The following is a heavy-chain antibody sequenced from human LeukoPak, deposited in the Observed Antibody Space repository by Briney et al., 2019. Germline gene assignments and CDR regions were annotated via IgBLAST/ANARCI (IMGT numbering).Heavy chain of an antibody. D-gene: IGHD1-1*01. CDR3: ARWKYNWFDP. CDR1: GGTFSSYA. J-gene: IGHJ5*02. V-gene: IGHV1-69*05. Sequence: ASVKVSCKASGGTFSSYAISWVRQAPGQGLEWMGGIIPIFGTANYAQKFQDRVTITTDESTSTAYMELSSLRSEDTAVYYCARWKYNWFDPWGQGTLVTVSS. CDR2: IIPIFGTA.